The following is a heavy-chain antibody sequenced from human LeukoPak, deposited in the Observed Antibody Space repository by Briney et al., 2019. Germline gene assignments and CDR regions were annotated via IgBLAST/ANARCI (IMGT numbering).Heavy chain of an antibody. CDR3: ARLQNGSYLDY. D-gene: IGHD1-26*01. CDR2: IYSSGST. CDR1: GDSIRGYS. Sequence: SETLSLTCTVSGDSIRGYSWSWIRQPPGKGLEWIGYIYSSGSTNYNPSLKSRVSISVDTSKKQFSLKLTSVTAADTAVYYCARLQNGSYLDYWGQGTLVTVSS. V-gene: IGHV4-59*08. J-gene: IGHJ4*02.